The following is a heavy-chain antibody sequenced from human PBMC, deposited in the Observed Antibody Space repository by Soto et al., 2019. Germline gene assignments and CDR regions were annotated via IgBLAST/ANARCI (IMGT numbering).Heavy chain of an antibody. Sequence: QVQLVQSGAEVKKPGASVKVSCKASGYTFTTYGINWVRQAPGQGLEWMGWITAYNDNTHYAQKFQGRVTMTTDTSTSTAYMEVRSLRSDDTALYYCARGEYYFDYWGQGTLVTVSS. J-gene: IGHJ4*02. CDR2: ITAYNDNT. V-gene: IGHV1-18*01. D-gene: IGHD3-10*01. CDR3: ARGEYYFDY. CDR1: GYTFTTYG.